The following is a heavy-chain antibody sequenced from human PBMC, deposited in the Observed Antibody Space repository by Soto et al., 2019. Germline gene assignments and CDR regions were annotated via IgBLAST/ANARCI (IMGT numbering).Heavy chain of an antibody. D-gene: IGHD3-3*01. Sequence: QLHLVQSGAVVKKPGASVTVSCSASGYPVTAYYMHWVRQAPGRGLEWMGGINPATGAAKYTQTFQGRVTMTRDTPPIPVFMELSGLTSEDTAVFYCARGGGVGVAGSAAFDMWGQGTLVTVSS. CDR1: GYPVTAYY. J-gene: IGHJ3*02. CDR2: INPATGAA. V-gene: IGHV1-2*02. CDR3: ARGGGVGVAGSAAFDM.